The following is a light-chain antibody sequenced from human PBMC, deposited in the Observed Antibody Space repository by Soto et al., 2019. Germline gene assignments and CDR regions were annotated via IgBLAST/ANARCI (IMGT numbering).Light chain of an antibody. J-gene: IGKJ1*01. CDR2: YXS. CDR3: QQSYSSTVT. Sequence: IQMTQSPSSVMPSVGDRVTTTXRASNGISTWLTWYQQKPGXAPTXXXAYXSSLQTGCPSRFSGSGSATDVTLTISSMQPEELANYYCQQSYSSTVTFGQGTKVDIK. V-gene: IGKV1-12*01. CDR1: NGISTW.